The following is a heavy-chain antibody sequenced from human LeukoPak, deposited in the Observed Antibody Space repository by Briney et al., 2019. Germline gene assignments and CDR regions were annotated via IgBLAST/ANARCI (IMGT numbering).Heavy chain of an antibody. CDR2: INHSGST. Sequence: PSETLSLTCAVYGGSFSGYYWSWIRQPPGKELEWIGEINHSGSTNYNPSLKSRVTISVDTSKNQFSLKLSSVTAADTAVYYCARVVGSSGLIDYWGQGTLVTVSS. J-gene: IGHJ4*02. V-gene: IGHV4-34*01. D-gene: IGHD3-22*01. CDR1: GGSFSGYY. CDR3: ARVVGSSGLIDY.